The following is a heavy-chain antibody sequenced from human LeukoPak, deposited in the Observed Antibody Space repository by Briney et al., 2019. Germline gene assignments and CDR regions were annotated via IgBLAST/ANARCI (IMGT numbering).Heavy chain of an antibody. CDR2: ISGSGGST. CDR1: GFTFSSYG. V-gene: IGHV3-23*01. D-gene: IGHD3-10*01. Sequence: GGSLRLSCAASGFTFSSYGMSWVRQAPGKGLEWVSAISGSGGSTYYADPVKGRFTISRDNSKNTLYLQMNSLRAEDTAVYYCAKFRGPYYYGSGSTCFDYWGQGTLVTVTS. CDR3: AKFRGPYYYGSGSTCFDY. J-gene: IGHJ4*02.